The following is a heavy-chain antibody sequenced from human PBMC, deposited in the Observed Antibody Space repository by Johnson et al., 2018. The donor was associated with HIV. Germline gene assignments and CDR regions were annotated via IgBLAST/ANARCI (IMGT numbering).Heavy chain of an antibody. CDR3: ARDYYDSSGYYSPGGEAFDI. Sequence: VQLVESGGGVVRPGGSLRLSCAASGFTFDDYGMSWVRQAPGKGLEWVSGLNWNGGSTVYADSVTGRFTISRDNAKNSLYLQMNSLRAEDTALYYCARDYYDSSGYYSPGGEAFDIWGQGTMVTVSS. CDR1: GFTFDDYG. D-gene: IGHD3-22*01. V-gene: IGHV3-20*04. J-gene: IGHJ3*02. CDR2: LNWNGGST.